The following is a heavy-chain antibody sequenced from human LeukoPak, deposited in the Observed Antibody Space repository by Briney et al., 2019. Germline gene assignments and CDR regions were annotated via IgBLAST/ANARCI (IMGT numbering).Heavy chain of an antibody. Sequence: GGSLRLSCAASGFTFSSYWMSWVRQAPGKGLEWVANIKQDGSEKYYVDSVKGRFTISRDNSKNTLYLQMNSLRAEDTAVYYCAKDSDYYYYMDVWGKGTTVTVSS. CDR1: GFTFSSYW. CDR2: IKQDGSEK. CDR3: AKDSDYYYYMDV. V-gene: IGHV3-7*03. J-gene: IGHJ6*03.